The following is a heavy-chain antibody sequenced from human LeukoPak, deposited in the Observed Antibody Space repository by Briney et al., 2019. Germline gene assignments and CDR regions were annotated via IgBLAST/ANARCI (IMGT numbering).Heavy chain of an antibody. D-gene: IGHD2-21*01. V-gene: IGHV4-39*01. CDR1: GGSVTSSGYY. CDR2: IYYTGST. J-gene: IGHJ5*02. Sequence: SETLSLTCTVSGGSVTSSGYYWGWIRQPPGKGLEWIGTIYYTGSTYYNPSLKSRVSISVDTSNNQFSLRLSSVTAADTAVYYCARLANSAVVGYNWFDPWGQGTLVTVSS. CDR3: ARLANSAVVGYNWFDP.